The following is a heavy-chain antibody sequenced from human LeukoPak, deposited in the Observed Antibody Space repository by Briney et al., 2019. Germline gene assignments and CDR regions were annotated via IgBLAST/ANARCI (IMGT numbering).Heavy chain of an antibody. CDR1: GGSFSGYY. J-gene: IGHJ3*02. CDR2: INHSGST. CDR3: ARRGAPTRCSSTSCYFWNRRVVAFDI. D-gene: IGHD2-2*01. Sequence: SETLSLTCAVYGGSFSGYYWSWIRQPPGKGLEWIGEINHSGSTNYNPSLKSRVTISVDTSKNQFSLKLSSVTAADTAVYYCARRGAPTRCSSTSCYFWNRRVVAFDIWGQGTMVTVSS. V-gene: IGHV4-34*01.